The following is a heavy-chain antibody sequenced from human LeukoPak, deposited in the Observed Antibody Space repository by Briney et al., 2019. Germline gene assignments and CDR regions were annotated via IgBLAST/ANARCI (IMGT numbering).Heavy chain of an antibody. D-gene: IGHD1-7*01. CDR1: GDSISSYY. Sequence: PSETLSLTCTVSGDSISSYYWTWLRQPPGKGLEWIGYIYYSGSTNYNPSLESRVTISVGTSKNQFSLKLSSVTAADTAVYYCARGTLYYFDYWGQGTLVTVSS. J-gene: IGHJ4*02. CDR3: ARGTLYYFDY. CDR2: IYYSGST. V-gene: IGHV4-59*01.